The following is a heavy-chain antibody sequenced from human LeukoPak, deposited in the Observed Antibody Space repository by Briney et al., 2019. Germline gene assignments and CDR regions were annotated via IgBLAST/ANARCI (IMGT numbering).Heavy chain of an antibody. CDR1: GGSVSSGNYY. D-gene: IGHD3-10*01. CDR2: IYYSGIT. J-gene: IGHJ5*02. Sequence: PSETLSLTCTVSGGSVSSGNYYWSWIRQPPGKGLEWIGYIYYSGITNYNPSLKSRVTISVDTSKNQFSLRLRSVTAADTAVYYCARHASSNWFDPWGQGTLVTVSS. CDR3: ARHASSNWFDP. V-gene: IGHV4-61*01.